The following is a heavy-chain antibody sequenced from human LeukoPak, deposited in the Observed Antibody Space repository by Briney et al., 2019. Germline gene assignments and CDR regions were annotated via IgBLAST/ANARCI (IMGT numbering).Heavy chain of an antibody. V-gene: IGHV3-21*04. CDR3: ARDRRSSSWYIPLHWENDY. D-gene: IGHD6-13*01. CDR1: GFTFSIYS. Sequence: GGSLRLSCVASGFTFSIYSMNWVRQAPGKGLEWVSYISKNSDDIYNADSVRGRFTISRDNAKNSLYLQMNSLRAEDTAVYYCARDRRSSSWYIPLHWENDYWGQGTLVTVSS. CDR2: ISKNSDDI. J-gene: IGHJ4*02.